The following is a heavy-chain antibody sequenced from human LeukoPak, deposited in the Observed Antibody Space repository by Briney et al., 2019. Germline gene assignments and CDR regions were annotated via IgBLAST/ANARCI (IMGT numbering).Heavy chain of an antibody. CDR2: IYYSGST. CDR1: GYSISSGYY. J-gene: IGHJ4*02. Sequence: SETLSLTCTVSGYSISSGYYWGWIRQPPGKGLEWIGSIYYSGSTYYNPSLKSRVTISVDTSKNQFSLKLSSVTAADTAVYYCAREGEMATTQFDYWGQGTLVTVSS. D-gene: IGHD5-24*01. CDR3: AREGEMATTQFDY. V-gene: IGHV4-38-2*02.